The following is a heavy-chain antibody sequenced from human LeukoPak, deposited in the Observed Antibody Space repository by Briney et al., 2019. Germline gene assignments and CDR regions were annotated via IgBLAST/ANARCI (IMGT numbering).Heavy chain of an antibody. CDR3: ARAGIAGRPPDY. CDR2: INSAESST. Sequence: GGSLRLSCAASGFTFSSYWMHWVRHAPGKGLVWVSRINSAESSTSYADSVKGRFTISRDNAKNTRHLQVNSLRAEDTAVYYCARAGIAGRPPDYGGQGTLVTVSS. D-gene: IGHD6-6*01. CDR1: GFTFSSYW. J-gene: IGHJ4*02. V-gene: IGHV3-74*01.